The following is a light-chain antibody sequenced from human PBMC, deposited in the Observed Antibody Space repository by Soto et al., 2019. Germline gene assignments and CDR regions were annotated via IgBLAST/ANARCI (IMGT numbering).Light chain of an antibody. J-gene: IGLJ1*01. Sequence: SVATQPPSTSGTPGQRVTISCSGSNSHIGSNYVYWYQQLPGTAPKLLIYRNNQRPSGVPDRFSGSKSGTSASLAISGLRSEDEADYYCAAWDDSLSVYYVFGTGTKVTVL. CDR2: RNN. CDR1: NSHIGSNY. CDR3: AAWDDSLSVYYV. V-gene: IGLV1-47*01.